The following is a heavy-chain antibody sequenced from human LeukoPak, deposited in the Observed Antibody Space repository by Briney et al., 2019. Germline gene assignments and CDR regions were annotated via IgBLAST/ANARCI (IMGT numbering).Heavy chain of an antibody. Sequence: PGGSLRLSCAASGFTFSSYGMHWVRQAPGKGLEWVAVIWYDGSNKYYADSVKGRFTISRDNSKNTLYLQMNSLRAEDTAVYYCARGPSKINYGDYSLPWGQGTLVTVSS. CDR2: IWYDGSNK. CDR1: GFTFSSYG. CDR3: ARGPSKINYGDYSLP. J-gene: IGHJ4*02. D-gene: IGHD4-17*01. V-gene: IGHV3-33*01.